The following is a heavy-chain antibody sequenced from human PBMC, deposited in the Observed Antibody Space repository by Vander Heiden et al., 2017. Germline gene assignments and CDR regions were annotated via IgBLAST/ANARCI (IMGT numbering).Heavy chain of an antibody. CDR1: GGSFSSYY. V-gene: IGHV4-59*01. Sequence: VSGGSFSSYYWSWIRQPPGKRLEWIGYIHYSGTTNYNPSLKSRVTISVDTSKNQFSLKLSSVTAADTAVYYCARTYYDSSGYYYMGAFDIWGQGTMVTVSS. CDR2: IHYSGTT. CDR3: ARTYYDSSGYYYMGAFDI. J-gene: IGHJ3*02. D-gene: IGHD3-22*01.